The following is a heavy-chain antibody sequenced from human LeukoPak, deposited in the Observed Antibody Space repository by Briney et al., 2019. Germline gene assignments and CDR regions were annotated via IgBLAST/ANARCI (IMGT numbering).Heavy chain of an antibody. CDR2: INPNSGGT. J-gene: IGHJ4*02. Sequence: ASVKVSCKASGYTFTGYYMHWVRQAPGQGLEWMGWINPNSGGTNYAQNFQGRVTMTRDTSISTAYMELNRLRSDDTAVYYCARMGQRLAVAASGLGYWGQGTLVTVSS. V-gene: IGHV1-2*02. CDR1: GYTFTGYY. CDR3: ARMGQRLAVAASGLGY. D-gene: IGHD6-19*01.